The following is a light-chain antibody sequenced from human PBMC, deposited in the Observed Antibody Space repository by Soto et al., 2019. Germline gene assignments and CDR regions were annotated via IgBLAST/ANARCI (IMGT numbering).Light chain of an antibody. CDR3: QHYNSYSEA. CDR2: KAS. Sequence: DIQMTQSPSTLSGSVGDSVTITCRASHTISIWVAWYQQKPGKAPKLLIYKASTLKSGVPSRFSGSGSGTEFTLTISSLQPDDFATYYCQHYNSYSEAFGQGTKVDIK. J-gene: IGKJ1*01. V-gene: IGKV1-5*03. CDR1: HTISIW.